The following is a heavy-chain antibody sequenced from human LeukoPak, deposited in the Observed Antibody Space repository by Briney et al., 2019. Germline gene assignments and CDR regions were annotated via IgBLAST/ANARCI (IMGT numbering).Heavy chain of an antibody. D-gene: IGHD2-2*01. Sequence: ASVTVSCKASGYTFTSYGISWVRQAPGQGLEWMGWISAYNGNTNYAQKLQGRVTMTTDTSTSTAYMELRSLRSDDTAVYYCARDRFVVVPAAIGYWGQGTLVTVSS. CDR2: ISAYNGNT. CDR3: ARDRFVVVPAAIGY. CDR1: GYTFTSYG. V-gene: IGHV1-18*01. J-gene: IGHJ4*02.